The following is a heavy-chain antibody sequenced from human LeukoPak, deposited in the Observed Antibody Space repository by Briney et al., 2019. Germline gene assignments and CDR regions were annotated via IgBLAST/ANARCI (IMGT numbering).Heavy chain of an antibody. J-gene: IGHJ6*03. CDR3: ARRGIAARPNYYYYYMDV. CDR2: IYPGDSDT. V-gene: IGHV5-51*01. D-gene: IGHD6-6*01. Sequence: GESLKISCQGSGYSFTSYWIGWVRQMPGKGLEWMGIIYPGDSDTRYSPSFQGQVTISADKSISTAYLQWSSLKASDTAMYYCARRGIAARPNYYYYYMDVWGKGTTVTVSS. CDR1: GYSFTSYW.